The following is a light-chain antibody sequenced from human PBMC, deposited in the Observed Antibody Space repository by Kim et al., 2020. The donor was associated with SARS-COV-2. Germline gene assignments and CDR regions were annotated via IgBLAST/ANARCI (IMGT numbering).Light chain of an antibody. J-gene: IGLJ3*02. CDR2: DNN. V-gene: IGLV1-51*01. CDR1: SSNIGRNY. Sequence: GQKVTISCAGTSSNIGRNYVSWYQQLPRTAPKLLIDDNNKRPSGIPDRFSGSKSGTSATLDITGLQTGDEADYYCGAFDSSLSGVVFGGGTQLTVL. CDR3: GAFDSSLSGVV.